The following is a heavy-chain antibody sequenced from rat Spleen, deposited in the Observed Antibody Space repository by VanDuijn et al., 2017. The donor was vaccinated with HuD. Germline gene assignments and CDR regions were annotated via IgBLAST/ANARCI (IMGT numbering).Heavy chain of an antibody. CDR2: ISYEGSST. CDR1: GFAFSSFA. V-gene: IGHV5-22*01. CDR3: TRGTYYRH. Sequence: EVQLVESDGDIVRPGRSLKLSCAASGFAFSSFAMAWVRQAPKKGLEWVASISYEGSSTYYGDSVKGRFTISRDNAKSTLYLRMNSLRSEDTATYYCTRGTYYRHWGQGVMVTVSS. D-gene: IGHD1-9*01. J-gene: IGHJ2*01.